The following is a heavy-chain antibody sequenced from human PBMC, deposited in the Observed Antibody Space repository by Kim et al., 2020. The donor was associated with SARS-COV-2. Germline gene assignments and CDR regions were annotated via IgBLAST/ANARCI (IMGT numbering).Heavy chain of an antibody. CDR2: INHSGST. Sequence: SETLSLTCAVYGGSFSGYYWSWIRQPPGKGLEWIGEINHSGSTNYNPSLKSRVTISVDTSKNQFSLKLSSVTAADTAVYYCARGSPRMVRGVQTWFDPWGQGTLVTVSS. CDR1: GGSFSGYY. J-gene: IGHJ5*02. V-gene: IGHV4-34*01. CDR3: ARGSPRMVRGVQTWFDP. D-gene: IGHD3-10*01.